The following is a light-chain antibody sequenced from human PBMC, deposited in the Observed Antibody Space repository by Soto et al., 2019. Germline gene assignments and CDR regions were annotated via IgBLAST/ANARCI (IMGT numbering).Light chain of an antibody. CDR3: CSYTTGGSYV. J-gene: IGLJ1*01. V-gene: IGLV2-23*02. CDR2: EVS. CDR1: SSDVGSYNL. Sequence: QSALTQPASVSGSPGQSITISCTGTSSDVGSYNLVSWYQQHPGKAPKLMIYEVSKRPSGVSNRFSGSKSGNTASLTISGLQAEDEADYYCCSYTTGGSYVFGTGTKLTVL.